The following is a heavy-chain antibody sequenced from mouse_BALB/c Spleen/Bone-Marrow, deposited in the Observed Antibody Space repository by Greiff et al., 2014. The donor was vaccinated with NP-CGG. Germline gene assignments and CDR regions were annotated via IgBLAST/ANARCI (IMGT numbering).Heavy chain of an antibody. CDR3: AKNEGKNSYGNYAFVY. CDR2: IWRGGST. D-gene: IGHD2-1*01. CDR1: GFSLTSYG. J-gene: IGHJ3*01. Sequence: VQLQQSGPGLVQPSQSLSITCTVSGFSLTSYGVHWVRQSPGKGLEWLGMIWRGGSTDYNAGFVSRLSITKDNSKSQVFFKMKSLQADDTAIYYCAKNEGKNSYGNYAFVYWGQGALVTVSA. V-gene: IGHV2-5*01.